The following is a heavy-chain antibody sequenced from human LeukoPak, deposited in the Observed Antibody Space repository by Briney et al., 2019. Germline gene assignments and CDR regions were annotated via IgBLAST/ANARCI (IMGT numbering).Heavy chain of an antibody. V-gene: IGHV3-33*01. J-gene: IGHJ4*02. D-gene: IGHD6-6*01. CDR2: IWYDGSNE. Sequence: GWSLGLSCAASGFTFRNHGTHWVRQAPGKGLEWVAVIWYDGSNEYYADSVKGRFTVSRDNSKNTLYLEMNSLRVEDTAVYYCARDIAARRLDYWGQGTLVTVSS. CDR1: GFTFRNHG. CDR3: ARDIAARRLDY.